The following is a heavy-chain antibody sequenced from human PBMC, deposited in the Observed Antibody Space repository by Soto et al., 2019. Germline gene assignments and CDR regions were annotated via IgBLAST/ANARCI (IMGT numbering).Heavy chain of an antibody. J-gene: IGHJ5*01. Sequence: LSLTCTVSGGSIISHHWSWIRQPPGKGLEYIGYIYYTGLTNYSPSVQGRVTISVDTPKNQFSLRLTSVSAADTAVYYCARGVWGGLGSYPDLDWFDSWGQGALVTVSS. V-gene: IGHV4-59*11. CDR2: IYYTGLT. CDR3: ARGVWGGLGSYPDLDWFDS. CDR1: GGSIISHH. D-gene: IGHD3-10*01.